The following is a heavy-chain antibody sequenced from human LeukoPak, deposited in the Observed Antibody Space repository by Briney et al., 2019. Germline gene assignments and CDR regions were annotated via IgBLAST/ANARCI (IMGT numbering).Heavy chain of an antibody. Sequence: SVKVSCKASGGTFSSYAISWVRQAPGQGLEWMGGIIPIFGTANYAQKFQGRVTMTGDTSISTAYMELSRLRSDDTAVYYCAGVVCSSTSCYKDAFDIWGQGTMVTVSS. J-gene: IGHJ3*02. CDR1: GGTFSSYA. CDR2: IIPIFGTA. V-gene: IGHV1-69*06. D-gene: IGHD2-2*02. CDR3: AGVVCSSTSCYKDAFDI.